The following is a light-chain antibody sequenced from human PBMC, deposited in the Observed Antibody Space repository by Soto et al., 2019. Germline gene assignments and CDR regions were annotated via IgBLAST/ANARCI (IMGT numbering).Light chain of an antibody. V-gene: IGLV2-14*03. Sequence: LAQPASVSGSPGQSITISCTGTSSDVGLYNYVSWYRHLPGKAPELIIYDVSNRPSGVSNRFSGSKSANTASLTISGLQAEDEADYYCNSYTSSGTYVFGTGTKVTV. CDR2: DVS. CDR1: SSDVGLYNY. J-gene: IGLJ1*01. CDR3: NSYTSSGTYV.